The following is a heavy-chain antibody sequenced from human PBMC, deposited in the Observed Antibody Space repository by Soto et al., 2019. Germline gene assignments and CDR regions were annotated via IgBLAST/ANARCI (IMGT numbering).Heavy chain of an antibody. CDR1: GGSISSYY. J-gene: IGHJ4*02. D-gene: IGHD3-10*01. CDR2: IYYSGST. Sequence: SETLSLTCTVSGGSISSYYWSWIRQPPGKGLEWIGYIYYSGSTNYNPSLKSRVTISVDTSKNQFSLKLSSVTAADTAVYYCARRLAGDYFYYWGQGTLVTVSS. CDR3: ARRLAGDYFYY. V-gene: IGHV4-59*08.